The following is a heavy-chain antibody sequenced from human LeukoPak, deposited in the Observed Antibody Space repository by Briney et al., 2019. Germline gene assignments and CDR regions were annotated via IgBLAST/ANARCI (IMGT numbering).Heavy chain of an antibody. CDR1: GFTFSSYA. CDR2: ISGSGGST. J-gene: IGHJ4*02. D-gene: IGHD3-3*01. CDR3: AKGGPFGVLTPYYFDY. Sequence: GGSLRLSCAASGFTFSSYAMSWVRQAPGKGLEWVSAISGSGGSTYYADSVKGRFTISRDNSKNTLYLQMNSLRAEDTAVYYCAKGGPFGVLTPYYFDYWGQGTLVTVSS. V-gene: IGHV3-23*01.